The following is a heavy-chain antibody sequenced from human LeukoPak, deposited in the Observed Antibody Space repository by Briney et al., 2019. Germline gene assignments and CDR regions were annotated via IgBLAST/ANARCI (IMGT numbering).Heavy chain of an antibody. Sequence: SSETLSLTCTVSGGSISSYYWSWIRQPPGKGLEWIGYIYYSGSTNYNPSLKSRVTISVDRSKNQFSLKLSSVTAADTAVYYCARVYSTMVRGVIRIYYFDYWGQGTLVTVSS. CDR1: GGSISSYY. CDR3: ARVYSTMVRGVIRIYYFDY. D-gene: IGHD3-10*01. V-gene: IGHV4-59*12. J-gene: IGHJ4*02. CDR2: IYYSGST.